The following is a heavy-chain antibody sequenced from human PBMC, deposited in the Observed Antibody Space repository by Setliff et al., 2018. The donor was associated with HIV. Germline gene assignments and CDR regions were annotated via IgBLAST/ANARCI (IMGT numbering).Heavy chain of an antibody. CDR3: AKDARWNYVGFDY. J-gene: IGHJ4*02. D-gene: IGHD1-7*01. CDR2: IWYDGSNK. Sequence: PGGSLRLSCAASGFTFSSYGMHWVRQAPGKGLEWVAVIWYDGSNKEYADSVKGRFTISRDNSKNTLYLQINSLRAEDTAVYHCAKDARWNYVGFDYWGQGTLVTVSS. CDR1: GFTFSSYG. V-gene: IGHV3-33*06.